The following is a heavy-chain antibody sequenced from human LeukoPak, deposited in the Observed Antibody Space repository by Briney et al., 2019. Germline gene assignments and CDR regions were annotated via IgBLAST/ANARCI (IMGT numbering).Heavy chain of an antibody. V-gene: IGHV3-23*01. CDR3: AKEGCTRCTPFVDY. CDR1: GLTLSSWA. J-gene: IGHJ4*02. CDR2: VSPSGDTT. D-gene: IGHD2-2*01. Sequence: PGGSLRLSCAASGLTLSSWAMSWVRQAPGKGLEWVSAVSPSGDTTYYADSVKGRFTISRDNSKNTLYLQMNSLRAEDTAVYYCAKEGCTRCTPFVDYWGQGILVTVSS.